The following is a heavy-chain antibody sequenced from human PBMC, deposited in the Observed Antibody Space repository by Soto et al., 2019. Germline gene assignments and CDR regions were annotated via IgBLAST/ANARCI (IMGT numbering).Heavy chain of an antibody. CDR2: IFTSGNT. CDR3: ARAGHGVIGHFDY. V-gene: IGHV4-4*07. CDR1: GGSITRYY. J-gene: IGHJ4*02. D-gene: IGHD2-21*01. Sequence: PSETLSLTCTVSGGSITRYYWNWIRQPAGKGLEWIGRIFTSGNTNYNPSLESRVAMSIDKFTNQFSLKLNSVTAADTAVFYCARAGHGVIGHFDYWGQGALVTVSS.